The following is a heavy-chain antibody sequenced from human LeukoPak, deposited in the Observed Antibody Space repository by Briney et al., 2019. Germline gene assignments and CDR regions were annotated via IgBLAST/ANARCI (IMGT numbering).Heavy chain of an antibody. CDR2: IYTSGST. CDR3: THGDYGLIDY. Sequence: SETLSLTCTVSGGSISSGSYYWSWIRQPAGKGLEWIGRIYTSGSTNYNPSLKSRVTMSVDTSKNQFSLKLSSVTAADTAVYYCTHGDYGLIDYWGQGTLVTVSS. D-gene: IGHD4-17*01. J-gene: IGHJ4*02. CDR1: GGSISSGSYY. V-gene: IGHV4-61*02.